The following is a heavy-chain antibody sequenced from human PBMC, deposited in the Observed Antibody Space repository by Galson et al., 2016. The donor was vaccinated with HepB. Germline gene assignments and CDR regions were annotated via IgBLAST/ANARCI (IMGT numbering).Heavy chain of an antibody. J-gene: IGHJ3*02. D-gene: IGHD4-17*01. Sequence: SLRLSCAGSGFTFSSYGMHWVRQAPGKGLEWVAVIWSDGSNKNYADSVKGRFTISRDNSKNTLYLQMSSLRAEDTAVYYCAKSATKQLRDVNAHDIWGQGTMVTVSS. CDR1: GFTFSSYG. V-gene: IGHV3-33*06. CDR2: IWSDGSNK. CDR3: AKSATKQLRDVNAHDI.